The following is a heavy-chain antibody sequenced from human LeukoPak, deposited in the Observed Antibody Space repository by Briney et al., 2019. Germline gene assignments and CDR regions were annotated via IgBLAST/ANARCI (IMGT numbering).Heavy chain of an antibody. D-gene: IGHD3-22*01. J-gene: IGHJ4*02. Sequence: GGSLRLSCAASGFTFSSYGMHWVRQAPGKGLEGVAVISYDGSNKYYADSVRGRFTISRGNSKNTLSLQMNSLRAEDTAVYYCAKGASYYDSSAFDYWGQGTLVTVSS. CDR1: GFTFSSYG. CDR2: ISYDGSNK. CDR3: AKGASYYDSSAFDY. V-gene: IGHV3-30*18.